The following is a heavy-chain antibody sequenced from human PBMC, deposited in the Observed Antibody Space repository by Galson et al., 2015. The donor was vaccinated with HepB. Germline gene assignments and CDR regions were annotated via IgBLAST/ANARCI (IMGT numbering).Heavy chain of an antibody. D-gene: IGHD3-9*01. Sequence: SLRLSCAASGFTFSSYGMHWVRQAPGKGLEWVAVISYDGSNKYYADSVKGRFTISRDSPKNTLYLQMNSLRADDTAVYYCAKSTYYDILTGYWGFDYWGQGTMVTVSS. CDR3: AKSTYYDILTGYWGFDY. J-gene: IGHJ4*02. V-gene: IGHV3-30*18. CDR1: GFTFSSYG. CDR2: ISYDGSNK.